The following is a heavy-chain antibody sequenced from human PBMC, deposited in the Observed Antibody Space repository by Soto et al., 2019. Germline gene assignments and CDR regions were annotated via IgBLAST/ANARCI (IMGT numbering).Heavy chain of an antibody. J-gene: IGHJ6*02. Sequence: QLQLQESGPGLVKPSETLSLTCTVSGGSISSSSYYWGWIRQPPGKGLEWIGSIYYSGSTYYNPSLKSRVTISVDTSKNQFSLKLSSVTAADTAVYYCARPRSKPYYYGMDVWGQGTTVTVSS. CDR1: GGSISSSSYY. V-gene: IGHV4-39*01. CDR3: ARPRSKPYYYGMDV. CDR2: IYYSGST.